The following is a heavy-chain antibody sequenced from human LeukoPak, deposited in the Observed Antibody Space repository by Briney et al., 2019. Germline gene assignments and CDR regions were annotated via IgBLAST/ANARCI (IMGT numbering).Heavy chain of an antibody. Sequence: GGSLRLSCAASGFTFSSYWMSWVRQAPGKGLEWVSAISGSGGSTYYADSVKGRFTISRDNSKNALYLQMNSLRAEDTAIYYCAKGTNYGDYVDFQHWGQGTLVTVSS. CDR3: AKGTNYGDYVDFQH. J-gene: IGHJ1*01. CDR1: GFTFSSYW. CDR2: ISGSGGST. V-gene: IGHV3-23*01. D-gene: IGHD4-17*01.